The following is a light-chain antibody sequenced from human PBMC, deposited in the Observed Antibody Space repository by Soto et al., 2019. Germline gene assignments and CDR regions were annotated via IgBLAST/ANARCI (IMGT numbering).Light chain of an antibody. V-gene: IGLV1-44*01. CDR2: SNS. Sequence: QSVLTQPPSASGTPGQWVTISCSGSSSNIGGNTVHWYKQLPGAAPKLLIYSNSRRPSGVPDRFSGSQSGTSASLDISGLQSDDEADYYCAARDDRLNGVVFGGGTKLTGL. CDR3: AARDDRLNGVV. CDR1: SSNIGGNT. J-gene: IGLJ2*01.